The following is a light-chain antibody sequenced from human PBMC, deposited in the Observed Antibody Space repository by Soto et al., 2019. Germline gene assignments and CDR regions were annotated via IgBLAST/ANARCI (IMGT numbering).Light chain of an antibody. V-gene: IGKV1-5*01. CDR2: DAS. CDR3: QHYDSYAGA. Sequence: DIQMTQSPSILSASVGDRVTITCRASQSISSWLAWYQQKPGKAPKLLIYDASSLESGVPSRFSGIGSGTEFTLTITSLQPDDFATYYCQHYDSYAGAFGQGTKVDIK. J-gene: IGKJ1*01. CDR1: QSISSW.